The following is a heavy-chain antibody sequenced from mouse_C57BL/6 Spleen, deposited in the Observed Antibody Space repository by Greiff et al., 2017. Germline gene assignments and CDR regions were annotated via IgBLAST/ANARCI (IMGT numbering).Heavy chain of an antibody. CDR1: GYTFTSYW. D-gene: IGHD1-1*01. V-gene: IGHV1-72*01. CDR2: IDPNSGGT. CDR3: EITTVVGDAMDY. J-gene: IGHJ4*01. Sequence: QVHVKQPGAELVKPGASVKLSCKASGYTFTSYWMHWVKQRPGRGLEWIGRIDPNSGGTKYNEKFKSKATLTVDKPSSTAYMQLSSLTSEDSAVYYCEITTVVGDAMDYWGQGTSVTVSS.